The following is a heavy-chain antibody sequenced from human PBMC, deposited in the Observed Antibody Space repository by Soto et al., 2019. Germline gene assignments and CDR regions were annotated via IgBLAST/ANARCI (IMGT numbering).Heavy chain of an antibody. D-gene: IGHD3-10*02. CDR3: ARDKGPDTYVQTRIREYSYAMDV. J-gene: IGHJ6*02. CDR1: GASISSGSFF. V-gene: IGHV4-31*01. Sequence: QVQLHGSGPRLVKPSQTLSLTCSVSGASISSGSFFWSWLRHHPGNRLEWIGYIYYSVSTSYTYLVPSLQILVTISVYTSKNLFSLRLTAVTAADTATYYCARDKGPDTYVQTRIREYSYAMDVWGQVTKFIVSS. CDR2: IYYSVST.